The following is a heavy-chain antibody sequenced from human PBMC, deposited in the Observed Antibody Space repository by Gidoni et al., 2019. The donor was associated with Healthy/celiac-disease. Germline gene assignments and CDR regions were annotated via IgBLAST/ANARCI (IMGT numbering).Heavy chain of an antibody. CDR3: ARKRIAVAEDYYYYYGMDV. D-gene: IGHD6-19*01. Sequence: EVQLVESGGGLVQPGGSRRLSCAASGFTVSSNYMSWVRQAPGKGLEWVSVIYSGGSTYYADSVKGRFTISRDNSKNTLYLQMNSLRAEDTAVYYCARKRIAVAEDYYYYYGMDVWGQGTTVTVSS. V-gene: IGHV3-66*01. CDR1: GFTVSSNY. CDR2: IYSGGST. J-gene: IGHJ6*02.